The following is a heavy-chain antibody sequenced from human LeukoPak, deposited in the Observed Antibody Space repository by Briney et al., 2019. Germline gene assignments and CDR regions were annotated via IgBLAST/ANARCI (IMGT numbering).Heavy chain of an antibody. CDR3: ARVGGMTTINNAAFDI. V-gene: IGHV4-59*01. Sequence: SETLSLTCAVYGGSFSGYYWTWIRQPPGKGLEWIGYIYHSGSTNYNPSLKSRVTISLDTSKNQFSLKLTSVTAADTAIYYCARVGGMTTINNAAFDIWGQGTMVTVSS. CDR2: IYHSGST. CDR1: GGSFSGYY. J-gene: IGHJ3*02. D-gene: IGHD5-24*01.